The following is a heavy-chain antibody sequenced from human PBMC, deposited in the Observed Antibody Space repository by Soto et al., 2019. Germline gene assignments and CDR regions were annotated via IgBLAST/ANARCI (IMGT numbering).Heavy chain of an antibody. J-gene: IGHJ6*02. Sequence: QVQLVQSGAKEKKPGASVKVSCKASGYAFSSYAMHWVRQAPGQRLEWMGWINIGSGNTEYSQNFQDRITITRDTSARTVYMELSGLRSEDTPVYYCARDGGDCGYRLAYYYYIGMDVWGQGTTVTVSS. CDR3: ARDGGDCGYRLAYYYYIGMDV. V-gene: IGHV1-3*05. CDR2: INIGSGNT. CDR1: GYAFSSYA. D-gene: IGHD2-21*02.